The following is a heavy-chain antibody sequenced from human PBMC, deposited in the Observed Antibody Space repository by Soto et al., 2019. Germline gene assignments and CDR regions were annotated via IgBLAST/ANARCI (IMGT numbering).Heavy chain of an antibody. Sequence: SVKVSCKASGGTFSSYAISWVRQAPGQGLEWMGGIIPIFGTANYAQKFQGRVTITADESTSTAYMELSSLRSEDTAVYYCASATFFGVVIHYYYYGMDVWGQGTTVTVSS. CDR2: IIPIFGTA. V-gene: IGHV1-69*13. D-gene: IGHD3-3*01. J-gene: IGHJ6*02. CDR1: GGTFSSYA. CDR3: ASATFFGVVIHYYYYGMDV.